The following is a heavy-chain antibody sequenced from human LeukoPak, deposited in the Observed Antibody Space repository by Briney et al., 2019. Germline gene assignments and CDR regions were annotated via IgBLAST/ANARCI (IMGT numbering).Heavy chain of an antibody. D-gene: IGHD3-9*01. V-gene: IGHV1-2*02. CDR1: GYTFTGYC. CDR3: ARNPLLQYYDILTGYGEAMDV. CDR2: INPNSGGT. J-gene: IGHJ6*04. Sequence: ASVKVSCKASGYTFTGYCMHWVRQAPGQGLEWMGWINPNSGGTNYAQKFQGRVTMTRDTSISTAYMELSRLRSDDTAVYYCARNPLLQYYDILTGYGEAMDVWGKGTTVTVSS.